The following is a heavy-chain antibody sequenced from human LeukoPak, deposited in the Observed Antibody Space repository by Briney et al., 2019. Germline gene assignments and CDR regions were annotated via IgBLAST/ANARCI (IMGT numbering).Heavy chain of an antibody. V-gene: IGHV3-21*01. CDR1: GFTFSSYS. CDR3: ARHQGGSYYSIDY. CDR2: ISSSSSYI. D-gene: IGHD1-26*01. Sequence: GGSLRLSCAASGFTFSSYSMNWVRQAPGKGLEWVSSISSSSSYIYYADSVKGRFTIPRDNAKNSLYLQMNSLRAEDTAVYYCARHQGGSYYSIDYWGQGTLVTVSS. J-gene: IGHJ4*02.